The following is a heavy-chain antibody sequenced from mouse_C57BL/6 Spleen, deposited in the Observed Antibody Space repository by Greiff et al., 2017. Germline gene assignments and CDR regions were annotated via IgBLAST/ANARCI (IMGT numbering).Heavy chain of an antibody. J-gene: IGHJ4*01. CDR1: GYTFTSYW. CDR2: IDPSDSYT. Sequence: VQLQQPGAELVRPGTSVKLSCKASGYTFTSYWMHWVKQRPGQGLEWIGVIDPSDSYTNYNQKFKGKATWTVDTSSSTAYMQLSRLTSEDSAVYYCARSGTEAMDYWGQGTSVTVSS. CDR3: ARSGTEAMDY. V-gene: IGHV1-59*01. D-gene: IGHD4-1*01.